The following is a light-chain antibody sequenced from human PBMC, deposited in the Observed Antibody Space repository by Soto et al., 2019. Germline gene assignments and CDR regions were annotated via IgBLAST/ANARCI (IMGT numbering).Light chain of an antibody. Sequence: EIVFTQSPGTLSLSPGERATLSCRASQSVSSAYLAWYKQKPGQAPRLLIYDVSSRATGIPARFSGSGSGTDSTLTIRRLEPEDFAVYYCQQYGSPGTFGQGTKVDIK. CDR2: DVS. J-gene: IGKJ1*01. V-gene: IGKV3-20*01. CDR3: QQYGSPGT. CDR1: QSVSSAY.